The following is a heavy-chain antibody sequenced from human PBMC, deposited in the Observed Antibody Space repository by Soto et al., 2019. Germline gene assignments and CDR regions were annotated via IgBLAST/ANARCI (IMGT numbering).Heavy chain of an antibody. J-gene: IGHJ5*02. V-gene: IGHV1-46*01. D-gene: IGHD1-1*01. CDR3: ARVPPPALQRGNCFDP. CDR1: GYTFTSYY. Sequence: ASVKVSCKASGYTFTSYYMHWVRQAPGQGLEWMGIINPSGGSTSYAQKFQGRVTMTRDTSTSTVYMELSSLRSEDTAVYYCARVPPPALQRGNCFDPWGQGTLVTVSS. CDR2: INPSGGST.